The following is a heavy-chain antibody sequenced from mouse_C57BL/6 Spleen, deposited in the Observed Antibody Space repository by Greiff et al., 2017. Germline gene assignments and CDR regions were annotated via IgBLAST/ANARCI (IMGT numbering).Heavy chain of an antibody. D-gene: IGHD2-5*01. Sequence: QVKLQQPGAELVKPGASVKVSCKASGYTFTSYWMHWVKQRPGQGLEWIGRIHPSDSDTNYNQKFKGKATLTVDTSSSTAYLQLNSLTSEDSAVYYCAKMVYSNYGFAMDYWGQGTSVTVSS. CDR2: IHPSDSDT. J-gene: IGHJ4*01. CDR1: GYTFTSYW. V-gene: IGHV1-74*01. CDR3: AKMVYSNYGFAMDY.